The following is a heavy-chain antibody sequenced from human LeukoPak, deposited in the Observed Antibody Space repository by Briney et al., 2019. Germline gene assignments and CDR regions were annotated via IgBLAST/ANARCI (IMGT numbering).Heavy chain of an antibody. V-gene: IGHV4-34*01. D-gene: IGHD1-20*01. J-gene: IGHJ4*02. CDR3: ARGPITGTH. CDR2: INHSGST. Sequence: SETLSLTCAVYGGSFSGYYWSWIRQPPGKGLEWIGEINHSGSTNYNPSLKSRVTISVDTSKNQFSLKLSSVTAADTAVYYCARGPITGTHWGQGTLVTVSS. CDR1: GGSFSGYY.